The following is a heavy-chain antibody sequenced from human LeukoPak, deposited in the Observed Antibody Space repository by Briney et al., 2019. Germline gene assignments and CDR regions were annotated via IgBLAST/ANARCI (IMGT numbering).Heavy chain of an antibody. Sequence: GGSLRLSCAASGFTFRTYGMNWVRQAPGKGLEWISYINSNSDTVHYSNSVEGRFTISRDNAKNSLYLQMNSLRAEDTAMYYCARDRLWDCTSCPTDYWGQGTLVTVSS. CDR1: GFTFRTYG. V-gene: IGHV3-48*04. D-gene: IGHD2-2*01. CDR2: INSNSDTV. CDR3: ARDRLWDCTSCPTDY. J-gene: IGHJ4*02.